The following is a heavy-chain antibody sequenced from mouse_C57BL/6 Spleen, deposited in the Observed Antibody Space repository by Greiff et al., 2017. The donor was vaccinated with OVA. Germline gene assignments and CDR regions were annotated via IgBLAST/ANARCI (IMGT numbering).Heavy chain of an antibody. Sequence: VQLQQSGPELVKPGASVKMSCKASGYTFTDYNMHWVKQSHGKSLEWIGYINPNNGGTSYNQKFKGKATLTVNKSSSTAYMQLSSLTSEDSAVYFCAREGLTGTGWYFDVWGTGTTVTVSS. CDR1: GYTFTDYN. J-gene: IGHJ1*03. CDR3: AREGLTGTGWYFDV. V-gene: IGHV1-22*01. CDR2: INPNNGGT. D-gene: IGHD4-1*01.